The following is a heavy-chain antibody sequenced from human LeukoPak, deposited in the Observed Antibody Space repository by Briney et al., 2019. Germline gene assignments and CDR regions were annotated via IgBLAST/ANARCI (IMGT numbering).Heavy chain of an antibody. V-gene: IGHV5-51*01. CDR2: IYPGDSDT. CDR1: GYSFTTYW. Sequence: GESLKISCKASGYSFTTYWIGWVRQMPGKGLEWMGIIYPGDSDTRYSPSFQGQVTISADKSISTAYLQWSSLQASDTAMYYCARQVVFWSAYHQFHWFDPWGQGTLVTVSS. CDR3: ARQVVFWSAYHQFHWFDP. J-gene: IGHJ5*02. D-gene: IGHD3-3*01.